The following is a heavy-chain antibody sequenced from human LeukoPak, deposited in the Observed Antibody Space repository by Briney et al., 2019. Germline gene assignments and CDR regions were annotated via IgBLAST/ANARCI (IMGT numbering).Heavy chain of an antibody. D-gene: IGHD6-13*01. Sequence: PSETLSLTCAVYGGSFSGYYWSWIRQPPGKGLEWIGEINHSGSTNYNPSLKSRVTISVDTSKNQFSLKLSSVTAADTAVYYCAIAPKIWYSSSWYRVGFDYWGQGTLVTVSS. CDR2: INHSGST. V-gene: IGHV4-34*01. CDR3: AIAPKIWYSSSWYRVGFDY. J-gene: IGHJ4*02. CDR1: GGSFSGYY.